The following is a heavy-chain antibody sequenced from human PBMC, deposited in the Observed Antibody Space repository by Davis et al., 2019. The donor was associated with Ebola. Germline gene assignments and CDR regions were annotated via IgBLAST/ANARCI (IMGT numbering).Heavy chain of an antibody. V-gene: IGHV7-4-1*02. CDR1: GFILTNYA. Sequence: ASVKVSCKASGFILTNYAIHWVRQAPGQGLEWMGWINTNTGNPTYAQGFTGRFVFSLDTSVSTAYLQISSLKAEDTAVYYCARDWGMIVVVNPDYWGQGTLVTVSS. CDR2: INTNTGNP. D-gene: IGHD3-22*01. J-gene: IGHJ4*02. CDR3: ARDWGMIVVVNPDY.